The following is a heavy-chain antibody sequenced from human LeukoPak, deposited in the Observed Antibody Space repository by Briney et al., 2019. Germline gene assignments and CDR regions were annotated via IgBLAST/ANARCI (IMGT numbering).Heavy chain of an antibody. V-gene: IGHV3-11*04. D-gene: IGHD3-3*01. J-gene: IGHJ4*02. CDR3: ARGSSVLRFLERLPPIDY. CDR1: GFTFSDYY. Sequence: GGSLRLSCAASGFTFSDYYMTWIRQAPGKGLEWVSYISSSGSTIYYADSVKGRFTISRDNAKNSLYLQMNSLRAEDTAVFYCARGSSVLRFLERLPPIDYWGQGTLVTVSS. CDR2: ISSSGSTI.